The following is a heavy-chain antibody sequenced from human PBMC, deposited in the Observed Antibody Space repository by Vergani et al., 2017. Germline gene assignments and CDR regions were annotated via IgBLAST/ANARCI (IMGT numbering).Heavy chain of an antibody. V-gene: IGHV4-59*01. J-gene: IGHJ6*02. CDR3: AREGKLGGSYYYYGMDV. D-gene: IGHD3-10*01. CDR2: IYYSGST. Sequence: QVQLQESGPGLVKPSETLSLTCTVSGGSLSSYYWSWIRQPPGKGLEWIGYIYYSGSTNYNPPLKSRVTISVDTSKNQFSLKLSSVTAADTAVYYCAREGKLGGSYYYYGMDVWGQGTTVTVSS. CDR1: GGSLSSYY.